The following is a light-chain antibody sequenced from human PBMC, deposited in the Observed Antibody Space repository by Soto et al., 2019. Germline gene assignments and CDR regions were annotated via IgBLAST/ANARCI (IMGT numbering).Light chain of an antibody. V-gene: IGKV3-11*01. J-gene: IGKJ5*01. CDR1: QTVSSY. Sequence: IVLTQSPATLSLWPGETAILSCRASQTVSSYLSWYQHKPGQAPRLLLYDASKRAPGIPARFSGSGSGTDFTLTISSLEPEDFAVYYCQQRSTSSTFGQGTRLEIE. CDR2: DAS. CDR3: QQRSTSST.